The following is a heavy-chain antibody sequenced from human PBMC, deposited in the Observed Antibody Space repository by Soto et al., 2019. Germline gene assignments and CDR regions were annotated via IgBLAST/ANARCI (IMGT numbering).Heavy chain of an antibody. D-gene: IGHD5-12*01. V-gene: IGHV3-30*18. Sequence: QVQLVESGGGVVQPGGPRRLSGPASGFPFSGFGIHWVRQAQGKGLEGVAVISYDGIDKNYGDSVKGRFTISRENSKNMVYLQMNSLRAEDTAVYYCAKDLREMATIRPDYWGQGILVTVSS. CDR1: GFPFSGFG. CDR3: AKDLREMATIRPDY. CDR2: ISYDGIDK. J-gene: IGHJ4*02.